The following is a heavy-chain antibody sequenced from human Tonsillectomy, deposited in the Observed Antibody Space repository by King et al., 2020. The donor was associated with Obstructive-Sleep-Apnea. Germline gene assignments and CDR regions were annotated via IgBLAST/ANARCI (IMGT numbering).Heavy chain of an antibody. CDR2: IRYDGTNE. D-gene: IGHD6-19*01. Sequence: VQLVESGGGVVQPGRSLRLSCAASGFTFRNYGMQWVRQAPGKGLEWVAFIRYDGTNEYYADSGKGRFTISRDNSNNTLYLQMSSLGAEDTAVYYCAKEDYSSGWYFDSWGQGTLVTVSS. CDR1: GFTFRNYG. J-gene: IGHJ4*02. V-gene: IGHV3-30*02. CDR3: AKEDYSSGWYFDS.